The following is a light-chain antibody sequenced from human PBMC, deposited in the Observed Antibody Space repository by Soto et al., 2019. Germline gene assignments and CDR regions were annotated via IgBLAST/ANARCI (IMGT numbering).Light chain of an antibody. CDR1: QSVSNNY. V-gene: IGKV3-20*01. J-gene: IGKJ5*01. CDR2: GAF. Sequence: EDVLTRSPGSLSLSPGQTATLSCRASQSVSNNYVAWYQQKACPAPRLLNGGAFSRATGIAARFSGSASGTEFSLTISSLQAEDFADYCCQQYSRSPITFGQGTRLEIK. CDR3: QQYSRSPIT.